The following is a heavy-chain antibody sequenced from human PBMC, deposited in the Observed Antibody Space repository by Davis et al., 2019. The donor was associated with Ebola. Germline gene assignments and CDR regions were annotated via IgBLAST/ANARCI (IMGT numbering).Heavy chain of an antibody. Sequence: SETLSLTCTVSGGSISSYYWSWIRQPPGKGLEWIGYIYYSGSTNYNPSLRSRVTISVDTSKNQFSLKLSSVTAADTAVYYCARESFGSGWYYWGQGTLVTVSS. CDR2: IYYSGST. CDR3: ARESFGSGWYY. V-gene: IGHV4-59*01. CDR1: GGSISSYY. J-gene: IGHJ4*02. D-gene: IGHD6-19*01.